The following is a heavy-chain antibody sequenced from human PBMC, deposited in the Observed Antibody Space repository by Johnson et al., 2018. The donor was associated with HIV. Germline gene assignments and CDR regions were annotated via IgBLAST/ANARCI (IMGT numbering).Heavy chain of an antibody. CDR3: VREGYSSSSDAFDI. D-gene: IGHD6-6*01. Sequence: QVQLVESGGGVVQPGRSLRLSCAATGFTFNSYAMHWVRQAPGKGLEWVAVISYDGSNKYYADSVKGRFTISRDNSKNTLYLQMNSLRAEDTAVYYCVREGYSSSSDAFDIWGQGTMVTVSS. V-gene: IGHV3-30-3*01. J-gene: IGHJ3*02. CDR1: GFTFNSYA. CDR2: ISYDGSNK.